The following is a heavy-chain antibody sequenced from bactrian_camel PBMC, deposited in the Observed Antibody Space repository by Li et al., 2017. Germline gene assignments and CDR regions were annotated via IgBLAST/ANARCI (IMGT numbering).Heavy chain of an antibody. CDR2: TGTDGRT. J-gene: IGHJ4*01. CDR3: AADTDGCGDVSRLEDQYNI. CDR1: GYSYDYGFYC. Sequence: HVQLVESGGGSVKAGGSLRLSCVASGYSYDYGFYCMGWFRQVSGKEREGVAATGTDGRTTYVESVKGRFTIVKMDRTKTLYLQMNNLKPEDTAMYYCAADTDGCGDVSRLEDQYNIWGQGTQVTVS. D-gene: IGHD1*01. V-gene: IGHV3S53*01.